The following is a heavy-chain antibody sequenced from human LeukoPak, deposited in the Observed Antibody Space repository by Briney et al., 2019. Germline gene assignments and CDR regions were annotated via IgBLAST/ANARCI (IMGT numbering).Heavy chain of an antibody. Sequence: SETLSLTCTVSGGSISSYYWSWIRQPPGKGLEWIGYIYYSGSTNYNPSLKSRVTISVDTSKNQSSLKLSSVTAADTAVYYCAKSGSCTNGVCYTPNWFDPWGQGTLVTVSS. J-gene: IGHJ5*02. CDR3: AKSGSCTNGVCYTPNWFDP. CDR1: GGSISSYY. D-gene: IGHD2-8*01. V-gene: IGHV4-59*01. CDR2: IYYSGST.